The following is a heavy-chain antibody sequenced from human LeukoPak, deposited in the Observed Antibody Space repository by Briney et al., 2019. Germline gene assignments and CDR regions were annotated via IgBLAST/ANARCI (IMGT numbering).Heavy chain of an antibody. V-gene: IGHV4-59*01. CDR3: ATDYYDYAFDI. CDR1: GGSISSYY. D-gene: IGHD3-22*01. Sequence: SETLSLTCTVSGGSISSYYWSWIRQPPGKGLEWIGYIYYSGSTNYNPSLKSRVTISVDTSKNQFSLKLSSVTAADTAVYYCATDYYDYAFDIWGQGTMVTVSS. CDR2: IYYSGST. J-gene: IGHJ3*02.